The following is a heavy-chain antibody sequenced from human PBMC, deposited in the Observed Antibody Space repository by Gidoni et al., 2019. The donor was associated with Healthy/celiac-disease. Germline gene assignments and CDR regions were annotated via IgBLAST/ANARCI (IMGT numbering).Heavy chain of an antibody. J-gene: IGHJ4*02. D-gene: IGHD1-26*01. Sequence: EVQLVESGGGLVQPGGSLRLSCAASGFTFSSYWMSWVRQAPGKGLEWVANIKQDGSEKYYVDSVKGRFTISRDNAKNSLYLQMNSLRAEDTAVYYCAVSGSYSPFDYWGQGTLVTVSS. V-gene: IGHV3-7*03. CDR2: IKQDGSEK. CDR3: AVSGSYSPFDY. CDR1: GFTFSSYW.